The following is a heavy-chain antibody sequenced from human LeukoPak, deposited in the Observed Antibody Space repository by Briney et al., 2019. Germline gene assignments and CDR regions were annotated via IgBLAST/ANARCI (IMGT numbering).Heavy chain of an antibody. J-gene: IGHJ4*02. Sequence: SETLSLTCTVSGVSISTTNYYWGWDRQSPGQGLEWIASVYYTGSPYYNLSLKSRVTISVDTSKNQFSLKLSSVTAADTAVYYCARYSGYDSRFDYWGQGTLVTVSS. CDR2: VYYTGSP. CDR3: ARYSGYDSRFDY. D-gene: IGHD5-12*01. V-gene: IGHV4-39*07. CDR1: GVSISTTNYY.